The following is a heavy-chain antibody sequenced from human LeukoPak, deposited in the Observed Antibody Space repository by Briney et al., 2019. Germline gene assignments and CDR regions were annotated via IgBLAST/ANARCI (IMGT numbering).Heavy chain of an antibody. J-gene: IGHJ3*02. CDR2: ISYDGSNK. Sequence: GGSLRLSCAASGFTFSSYAMHWVRQAPGKGLEWVAVISYDGSNKYYADSVKGRFTISRDNSKNTLYLQMNSLRAEDTAVYYCAKGYDSSGYYHPTDAFDIWGQGTMVTVSS. V-gene: IGHV3-30-3*01. CDR1: GFTFSSYA. D-gene: IGHD3-22*01. CDR3: AKGYDSSGYYHPTDAFDI.